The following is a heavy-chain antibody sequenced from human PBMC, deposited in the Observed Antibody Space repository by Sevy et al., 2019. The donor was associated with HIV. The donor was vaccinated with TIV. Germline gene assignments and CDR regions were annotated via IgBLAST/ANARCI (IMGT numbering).Heavy chain of an antibody. V-gene: IGHV1-69*13. CDR1: GDTFSIYG. CDR2: IIPLFDTT. Sequence: ASVKVSCKASGDTFSIYGISWVRQAPGQGLEWMGGIIPLFDTTNNAQKFHDRVTFTADESTSTAYMELSSLRSEDTAVYYCARDGGRITMVQGVLAYYHGMDVWGQGTTVTVSS. CDR3: ARDGGRITMVQGVLAYYHGMDV. D-gene: IGHD3-10*01. J-gene: IGHJ6*02.